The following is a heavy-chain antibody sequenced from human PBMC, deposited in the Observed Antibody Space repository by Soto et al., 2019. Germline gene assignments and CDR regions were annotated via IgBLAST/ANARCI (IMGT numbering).Heavy chain of an antibody. CDR2: IYNTDIGST. CDR3: ARGSHLDD. Sequence: QVQLQESGPGLVKPSETLSLTCTVTGGSINSYYWTWIRQAPGKGLEWIGYIYNTDIGSTNSNPSLKSRVTISRDMSKNQFSLTLSSVTAADTAVYYCARGSHLDDWGQGALVTVSS. V-gene: IGHV4-59*01. J-gene: IGHJ4*02. CDR1: GGSINSYY.